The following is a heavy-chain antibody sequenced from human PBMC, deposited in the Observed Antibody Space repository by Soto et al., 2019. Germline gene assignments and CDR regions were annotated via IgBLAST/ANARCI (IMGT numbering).Heavy chain of an antibody. CDR2: INYNGTT. D-gene: IGHD3-3*01. CDR1: GDSIVSGGFY. V-gene: IGHV4-31*03. J-gene: IGHJ6*02. Sequence: PSETLSLTCTVSGDSIVSGGFYWNWIRQHPGTGLGWIGYINYNGTTNYNPSLKSRVSISLDTSKNQFSLKLTSVTDADTAIYYCARQPAMYYDFWSGRSYFYYGLDVWGQGTAVTVSS. CDR3: ARQPAMYYDFWSGRSYFYYGLDV.